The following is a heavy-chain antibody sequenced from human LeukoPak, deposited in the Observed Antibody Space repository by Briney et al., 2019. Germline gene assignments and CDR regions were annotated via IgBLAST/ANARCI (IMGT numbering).Heavy chain of an antibody. V-gene: IGHV3-11*01. J-gene: IGHJ4*02. CDR2: ISSSGSTI. CDR3: ARGSPYYDFWSGYAR. Sequence: GGSLRLSCAASGFTFSDYYMSWIRQAPGKGLEWVSYISSSGSTIYYADSVKGRFTISRDNTKNSLYMQMNSLRAEDTAVYYCARGSPYYDFWSGYARGGQGTLVTVSS. D-gene: IGHD3-3*01. CDR1: GFTFSDYY.